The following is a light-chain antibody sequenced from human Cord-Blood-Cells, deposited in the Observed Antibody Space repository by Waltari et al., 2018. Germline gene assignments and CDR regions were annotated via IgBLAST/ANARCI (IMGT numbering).Light chain of an antibody. CDR3: SSYTSSSTNWV. J-gene: IGLJ3*02. V-gene: IGLV2-14*01. CDR2: EFS. Sequence: QSALTQPAHVSGSPGQSSTLSCTGTSSDVGGYNYVSLYQQHPGKAPKLMIYEFSNRPSGVSNRFSGSKSGNTASLTISGLQAEDEADYYCSSYTSSSTNWVFGGGTKLTVL. CDR1: SSDVGGYNY.